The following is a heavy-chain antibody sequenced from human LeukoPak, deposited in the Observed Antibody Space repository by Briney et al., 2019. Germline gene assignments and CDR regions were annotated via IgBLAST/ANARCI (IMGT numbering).Heavy chain of an antibody. Sequence: GGSLGLSCAASGFTFSSYAMSWVRQAPGKGLEWVSGISGSGASTYYADSVKGRFTISRDNSKNTLYLQMNSLRTDDTAVYYCANYGDYQYFDYWGQGTPVTVSS. CDR1: GFTFSSYA. J-gene: IGHJ4*02. CDR3: ANYGDYQYFDY. CDR2: ISGSGAST. D-gene: IGHD4-17*01. V-gene: IGHV3-23*01.